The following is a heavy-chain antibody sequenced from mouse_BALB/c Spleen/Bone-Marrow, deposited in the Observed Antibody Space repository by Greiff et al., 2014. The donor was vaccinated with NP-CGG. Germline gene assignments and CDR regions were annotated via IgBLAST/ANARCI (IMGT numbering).Heavy chain of an antibody. CDR1: GFDFSRYW. J-gene: IGHJ3*01. V-gene: IGHV4-1*02. CDR3: AMLYYDGHFTY. Sequence: VQLQESGGGLVQPGGSLKLSCAASGFDFSRYWMSWVRQAPGKGLEWIGVINPASSTIYYTPSLKDKFIISRDKAKNTLYLQMSKVRPEDTALDDCAMLYYDGHFTYWGQGTLVTVSA. D-gene: IGHD1-1*01. CDR2: INPASSTI.